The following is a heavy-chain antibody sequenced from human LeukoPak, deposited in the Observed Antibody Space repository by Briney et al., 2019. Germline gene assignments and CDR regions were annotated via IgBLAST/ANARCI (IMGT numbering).Heavy chain of an antibody. CDR1: GESFSGYY. D-gene: IGHD3-10*01. V-gene: IGHV4-34*01. CDR2: INHSGST. J-gene: IGHJ4*02. CDR3: ARGPTYYYGSGSYYMN. Sequence: SETLSLTCVVYGESFSGYYWSWIRQPPGKGLEWIGEINHSGSTNYNPSLKSRVTISVDTSKNQISLKLSSVTAADTAVYYCARGPTYYYGSGSYYMNWGQGTLVTVSS.